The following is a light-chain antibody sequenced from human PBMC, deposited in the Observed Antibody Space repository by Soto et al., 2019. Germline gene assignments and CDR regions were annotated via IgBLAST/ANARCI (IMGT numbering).Light chain of an antibody. CDR3: HQYGSAPRT. J-gene: IGKJ1*01. V-gene: IGKV3-20*01. Sequence: IVLTQSAATLSLSPGESATLSCRASQSVSSYLAWYQQKLGQAPRLIIYDASNRATGIPASFSGSGSGTDFNLTISRLEPEDFAVYHCHQYGSAPRTFGQGTKVDIK. CDR1: QSVSSY. CDR2: DAS.